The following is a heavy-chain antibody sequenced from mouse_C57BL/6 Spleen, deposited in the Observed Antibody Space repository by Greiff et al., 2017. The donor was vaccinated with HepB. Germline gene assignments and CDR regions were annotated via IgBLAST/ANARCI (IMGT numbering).Heavy chain of an antibody. Sequence: QVQLQQSGPELVKPGASVKISCKASGYAFSSSWMNWVKQRPGKGLEWIGRIYPGDGDTNYNGKFKGKATLTADKSSSTAYMQLSSLTSEDSAVYFCALDSSGPLDYWGQGTSVTVSS. V-gene: IGHV1-82*01. J-gene: IGHJ4*01. CDR3: ALDSSGPLDY. CDR1: GYAFSSSW. D-gene: IGHD3-2*02. CDR2: IYPGDGDT.